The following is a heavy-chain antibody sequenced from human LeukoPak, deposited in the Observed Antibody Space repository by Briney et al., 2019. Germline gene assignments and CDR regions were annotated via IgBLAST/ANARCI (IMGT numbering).Heavy chain of an antibody. J-gene: IGHJ4*02. CDR3: AREGYSSSSVEGYFDY. Sequence: SVKVSCKASGGTFSSYAISWVRQAPGQGLEWMGGIIPIFGTANYAQKFQGRVTMTRDMSTSTVYMELSSLRSEDTAVYYCAREGYSSSSVEGYFDYWGQGTLVTVSS. D-gene: IGHD6-6*01. CDR1: GGTFSSYA. V-gene: IGHV1-69*05. CDR2: IIPIFGTA.